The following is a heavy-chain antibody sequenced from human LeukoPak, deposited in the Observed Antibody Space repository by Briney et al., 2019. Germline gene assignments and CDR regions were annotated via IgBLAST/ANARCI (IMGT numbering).Heavy chain of an antibody. CDR1: GFTFSSYA. V-gene: IGHV3-30*03. CDR2: ISYDGSNK. Sequence: GGSLRLSCAASGFTFSSYAMHWVRQAPGKGLEWVAVISYDGSNKYYADSVKGRFTISRDNSKNTLYLQMNSLRAEDTAVYYCARDAYGSGSYRHDYWGQGTLVTVSS. CDR3: ARDAYGSGSYRHDY. J-gene: IGHJ4*02. D-gene: IGHD3-10*01.